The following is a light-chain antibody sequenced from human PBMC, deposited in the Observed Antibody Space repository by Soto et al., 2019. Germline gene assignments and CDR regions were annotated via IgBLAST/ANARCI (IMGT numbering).Light chain of an antibody. Sequence: AIQLTQSPSSLSATVGDRVTITCRASQDIAIYLAWYQQKPGEAPKLLIYAASTLYGGVPSRFSGSGSGTDFTLTISSLQPEDFATYYCLQDYNYPLTFGGGTKVDIK. CDR3: LQDYNYPLT. CDR1: QDIAIY. CDR2: AAS. V-gene: IGKV1-6*01. J-gene: IGKJ4*01.